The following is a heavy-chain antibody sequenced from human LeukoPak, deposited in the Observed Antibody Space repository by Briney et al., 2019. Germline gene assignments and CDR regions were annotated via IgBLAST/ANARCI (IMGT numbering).Heavy chain of an antibody. J-gene: IGHJ5*01. Sequence: ASVKVSCKAPGYTFATYYMHWVRQAPGQGLEWVGWISPNSGGINYAQKFQGRVTMTRDTSISTAYMELSRLRSDDTAVYYCARPGYCGGGSCSDWFDSWGQGTLVTVSS. CDR2: ISPNSGGI. CDR3: ARPGYCGGGSCSDWFDS. D-gene: IGHD2-15*01. CDR1: GYTFATYY. V-gene: IGHV1-2*02.